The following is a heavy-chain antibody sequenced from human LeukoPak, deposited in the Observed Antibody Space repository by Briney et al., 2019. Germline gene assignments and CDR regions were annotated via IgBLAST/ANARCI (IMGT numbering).Heavy chain of an antibody. D-gene: IGHD3-22*01. CDR1: GFTFSSYA. CDR3: ARGSHYYGSSGYPGLDY. V-gene: IGHV3-30-3*01. Sequence: GGSLRLSCAASGFTFSSYAMHWVRQAPGKGLEWVAVISYDGSNKYYADSVKGRFTISRDNSKNTLYLQMNSLRAEDTAVYYCARGSHYYGSSGYPGLDYWGQGTLVTVSS. CDR2: ISYDGSNK. J-gene: IGHJ4*02.